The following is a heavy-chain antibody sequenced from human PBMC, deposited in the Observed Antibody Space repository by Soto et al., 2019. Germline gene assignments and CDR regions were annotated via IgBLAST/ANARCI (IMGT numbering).Heavy chain of an antibody. Sequence: QAQLVQSGAEVKKPGSSVKVSCKPSRGTFSSYSVNWVRQAPGQGLEWVGGITPLFGTTNYAQKFQGKATITADASTSTVYMALSSLRSEATAVYYCARGPDYGDPGGWFDPWGQGTLVTVSS. CDR1: RGTFSSYS. CDR3: ARGPDYGDPGGWFDP. CDR2: ITPLFGTT. J-gene: IGHJ5*02. D-gene: IGHD4-17*01. V-gene: IGHV1-69*01.